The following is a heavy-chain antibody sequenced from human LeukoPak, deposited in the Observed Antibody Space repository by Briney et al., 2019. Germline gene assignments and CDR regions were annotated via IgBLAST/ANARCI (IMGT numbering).Heavy chain of an antibody. CDR3: AREPYSSGRWWYFDY. V-gene: IGHV4-34*01. CDR2: INHSGST. J-gene: IGHJ4*02. Sequence: PSETLSLTCAVYGGSFSGYYWSWIRQPPGKGLEWIGEINHSGSTNYNPSLKSRVTISVDTSKNQFSLKLSSVTAADTAVYYCAREPYSSGRWWYFDYWGQGTLVTVSS. D-gene: IGHD6-19*01. CDR1: GGSFSGYY.